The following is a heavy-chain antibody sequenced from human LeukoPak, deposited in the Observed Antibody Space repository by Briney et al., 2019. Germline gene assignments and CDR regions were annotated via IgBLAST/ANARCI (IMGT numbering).Heavy chain of an antibody. CDR2: MNPNSGNT. J-gene: IGHJ4*02. Sequence: ASVKVSCKASGYTFTSYDINWVRQATGQGLEWMGWMNPNSGNTGYAQKFQGRVTMTRNTSISTAYMELSSLRSDDTAVYYCARGPEAVAGTGDYWGQGTLVTVSS. CDR3: ARGPEAVAGTGDY. V-gene: IGHV1-8*01. D-gene: IGHD6-19*01. CDR1: GYTFTSYD.